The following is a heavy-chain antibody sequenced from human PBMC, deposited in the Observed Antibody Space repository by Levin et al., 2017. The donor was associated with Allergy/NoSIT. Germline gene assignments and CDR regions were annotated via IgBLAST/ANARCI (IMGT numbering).Heavy chain of an antibody. CDR1: GFTFSTYS. J-gene: IGHJ4*02. CDR2: ISSTGTYI. CDR3: ARGTATYYYDSSGVLRGPFDY. Sequence: LSLTCAASGFTFSTYSMTWVRQAPGTGLEWVSSISSTGTYIHYADSVKGRFTISRDNAKNSLYLQMNSLRAEDTAVYYCARGTATYYYDSSGVLRGPFDYWGQGTLVTVSS. D-gene: IGHD3-22*01. V-gene: IGHV3-21*01.